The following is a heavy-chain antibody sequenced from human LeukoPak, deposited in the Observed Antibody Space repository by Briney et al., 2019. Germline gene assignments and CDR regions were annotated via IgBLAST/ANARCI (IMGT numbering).Heavy chain of an antibody. V-gene: IGHV1-24*01. CDR2: FDPEDGET. D-gene: IGHD3-9*01. Sequence: ASVKVSCKVSGYTLTELSMHWVRQAPGKGLEWRGGFDPEDGETIYAQKFQGRVTMTEDTSTDTAYMELSSLRSEDTAVYYCATANIGPYYDILTGLGYWGQGILVTVSS. CDR3: ATANIGPYYDILTGLGY. CDR1: GYTLTELS. J-gene: IGHJ4*02.